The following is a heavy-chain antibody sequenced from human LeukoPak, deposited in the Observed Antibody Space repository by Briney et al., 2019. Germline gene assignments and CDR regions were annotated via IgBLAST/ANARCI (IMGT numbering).Heavy chain of an antibody. CDR1: GDSISSNNFY. V-gene: IGHV4-61*05. CDR2: IYTSGST. CDR3: ARSQVVRGVILGSYGMDV. D-gene: IGHD3-10*01. J-gene: IGHJ6*02. Sequence: PSETLSLTCTVSGDSISSNNFYWGWIRQPPGKGLEWIGRIYTSGSTNYNPSLKSRVTMSVDTSKNQFSLKLSSVTAADTAVYYCARSQVVRGVILGSYGMDVWGQGTTVTVSS.